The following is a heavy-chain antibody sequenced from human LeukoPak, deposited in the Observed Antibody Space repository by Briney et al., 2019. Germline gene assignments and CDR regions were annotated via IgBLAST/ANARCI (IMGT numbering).Heavy chain of an antibody. CDR1: GFTFSSYS. J-gene: IGHJ4*02. CDR3: ARVIYQLVFDY. Sequence: GGSLRLSCAASGFTFSSYSMNWVRQAPGKGLEWVSVIYAGGRTYYADSVKGRFTISRHNSNNTLYLQMNSLRPEDTAVYYCARVIYQLVFDYWGQGTLVSVSS. V-gene: IGHV3-53*04. D-gene: IGHD2-2*01. CDR2: IYAGGRT.